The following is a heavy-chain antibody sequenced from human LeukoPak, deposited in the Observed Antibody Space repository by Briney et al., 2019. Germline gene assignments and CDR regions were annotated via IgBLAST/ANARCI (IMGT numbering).Heavy chain of an antibody. Sequence: SETLSLTCAVYGGSFSGYYWSWIRQPPGKGLEWIGEINHSGSTNYNPSLKGRVTISVDTSKNQFSLKLRSVIAADTAVYYCARGWALNYYDSSGYYFDSWGQETLVTVSS. D-gene: IGHD3-22*01. CDR1: GGSFSGYY. CDR3: ARGWALNYYDSSGYYFDS. J-gene: IGHJ4*02. V-gene: IGHV4-34*01. CDR2: INHSGST.